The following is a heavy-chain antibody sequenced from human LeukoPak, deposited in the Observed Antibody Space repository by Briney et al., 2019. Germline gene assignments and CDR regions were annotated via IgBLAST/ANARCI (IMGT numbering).Heavy chain of an antibody. D-gene: IGHD1-26*01. V-gene: IGHV5-51*01. Sequence: GESLKISCKASGYSFTSYWIGWVRQMPGKGLEWMGIIYPADSDTTYSPSFQGQVTISADKSISTAYLQWSSLKASDTAMYYCARLAVGGYHYYYYYMDVWGKGTTVTIPS. J-gene: IGHJ6*03. CDR3: ARLAVGGYHYYYYYMDV. CDR1: GYSFTSYW. CDR2: IYPADSDT.